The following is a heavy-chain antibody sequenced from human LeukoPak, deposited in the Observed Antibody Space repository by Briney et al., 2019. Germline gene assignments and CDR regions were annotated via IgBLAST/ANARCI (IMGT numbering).Heavy chain of an antibody. Sequence: GASVKVSCKASGYTFTSYGISWVRQAPGQGLEWMGWISAYNGNTNYAQKLQGRVTMTTDTSTSTAYMELRSLRSDDTAVYYCARHVDTAMVPSPNYYYYYGMDVWGQGTTVTVSS. V-gene: IGHV1-18*01. CDR3: ARHVDTAMVPSPNYYYYYGMDV. J-gene: IGHJ6*02. CDR1: GYTFTSYG. CDR2: ISAYNGNT. D-gene: IGHD5-18*01.